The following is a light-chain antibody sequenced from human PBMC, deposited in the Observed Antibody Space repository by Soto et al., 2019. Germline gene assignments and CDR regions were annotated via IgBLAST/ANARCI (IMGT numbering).Light chain of an antibody. CDR2: DAS. Sequence: IVLPHSPGTLSLSPLSISTLSFRSIQIVSSSYLAWYQQKPGQAPRLLIYDASNRATGIPARFSGSGSGTDFTLTISSLEPEDFAVYYCQQRSNWPPITFGQGTRREI. CDR3: QQRSNWPPIT. CDR1: QIVSSSY. V-gene: IGKV3D-20*02. J-gene: IGKJ5*01.